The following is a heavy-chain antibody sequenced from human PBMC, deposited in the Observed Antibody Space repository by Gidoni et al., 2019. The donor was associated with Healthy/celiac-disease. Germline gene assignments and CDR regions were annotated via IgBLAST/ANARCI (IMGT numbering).Heavy chain of an antibody. D-gene: IGHD5-18*01. CDR3: ARDQGTAMDTHFDY. Sequence: EVQLVESGGGLVQPGGSLRLSCAASGFTFSSYSMNWVRQAPGKGLEWVSYISSSSSTIYYADSVKGRFTISRDNAKNSLYLQMNSLRAEDTAVYYCARDQGTAMDTHFDYWGQGTLVTVSS. CDR2: ISSSSSTI. V-gene: IGHV3-48*01. J-gene: IGHJ4*02. CDR1: GFTFSSYS.